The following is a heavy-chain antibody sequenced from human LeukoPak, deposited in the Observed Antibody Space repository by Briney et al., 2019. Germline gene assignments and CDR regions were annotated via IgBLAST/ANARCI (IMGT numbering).Heavy chain of an antibody. CDR2: ISSSSDSI. J-gene: IGHJ4*02. CDR3: ARAMRSGYDY. CDR1: GFTFSTYG. Sequence: GGSLRLSCAASGFTFSTYGMNWVRQAPGKRLGWVSYISSSSDSIYYADSVKGRFTISRDNAENSLYLQMNSLRDEDTAVYYCARAMRSGYDYWGQGTLVTVSS. D-gene: IGHD5-12*01. V-gene: IGHV3-48*02.